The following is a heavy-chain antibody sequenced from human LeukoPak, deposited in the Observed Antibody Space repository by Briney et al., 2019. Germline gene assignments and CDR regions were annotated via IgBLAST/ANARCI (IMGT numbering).Heavy chain of an antibody. CDR1: GGSISSGDYY. V-gene: IGHV4-30-4*01. CDR3: ARDRSLFCSGGSCYSDRANWFDP. D-gene: IGHD2-15*01. Sequence: PSETLSLTCPVSGGSISSGDYYWSWIRQPPGKDLEWIGYIYYSGSTYYNPSLKSRVTISVDTSKNQFSLKLSSVTAADTAVYYCARDRSLFCSGGSCYSDRANWFDPWGQGTLVTVSS. CDR2: IYYSGST. J-gene: IGHJ5*02.